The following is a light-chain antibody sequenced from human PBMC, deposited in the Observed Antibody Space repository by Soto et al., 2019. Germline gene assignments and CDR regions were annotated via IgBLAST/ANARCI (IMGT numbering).Light chain of an antibody. CDR1: QSISSW. CDR3: QQYNSYLLT. V-gene: IGKV1-5*03. J-gene: IGKJ4*01. Sequence: DIQMTQSPSTLSASVGDRVTITCRASQSISSWLAWYQQKPGKAPKLLIYKASSLESGVPSRFSGSGSWTESTLTISSLQPDDCATSDCQQYNSYLLTFGGGTKVEIK. CDR2: KAS.